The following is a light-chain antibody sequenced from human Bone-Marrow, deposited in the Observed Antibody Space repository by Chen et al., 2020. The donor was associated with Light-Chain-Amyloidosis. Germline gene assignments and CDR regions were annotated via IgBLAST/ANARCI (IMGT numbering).Light chain of an antibody. J-gene: IGLJ3*02. Sequence: SYVLTQPSSVSVAPGQTATIACGGNNIGSTSVHWYQQTPGQAPLLVVYDDSVRPSGIPERLSGSNSGNTATLTISRVEARDEADYYCQVWDRSSDRPVFGGGTKLTVL. CDR2: DDS. CDR3: QVWDRSSDRPV. V-gene: IGLV3-21*02. CDR1: NIGSTS.